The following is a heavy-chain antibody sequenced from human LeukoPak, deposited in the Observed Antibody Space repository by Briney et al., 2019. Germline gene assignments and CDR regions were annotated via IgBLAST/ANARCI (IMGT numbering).Heavy chain of an antibody. CDR1: GFTFSSYA. Sequence: GGSLRLSCAASGFTFSSYAMTWVRQAPGNGLEWVSAISPSGDNTYHADSMKGRFTISRDNSKNTLYLQMNSLRAEDTALYFCARSGAMDVWGQGTTVTVSS. D-gene: IGHD3-10*01. CDR3: ARSGAMDV. V-gene: IGHV3-23*01. CDR2: ISPSGDNT. J-gene: IGHJ6*02.